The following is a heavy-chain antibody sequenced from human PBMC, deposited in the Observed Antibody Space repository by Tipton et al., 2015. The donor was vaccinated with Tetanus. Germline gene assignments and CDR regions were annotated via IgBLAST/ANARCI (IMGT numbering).Heavy chain of an antibody. CDR2: ISAYNGKT. J-gene: IGHJ6*02. CDR1: GYTFTHYG. Sequence: QLVQSGAEVKKPGASVKVSCKASGYTFTHYGISWVRQAPGQGLEWMGWISAYNGKTKYAQRLQGRVTMTTDRSASTAYMDLRRLRSDDTAVYYCARVQEQRIYYYGMAVWGQGTPVTVSS. CDR3: ARVQEQRIYYYGMAV. V-gene: IGHV1-18*01. D-gene: IGHD6-25*01.